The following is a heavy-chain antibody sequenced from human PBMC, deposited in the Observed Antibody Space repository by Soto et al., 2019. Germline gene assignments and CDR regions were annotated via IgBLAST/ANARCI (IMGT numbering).Heavy chain of an antibody. D-gene: IGHD5-18*01. CDR1: GFIFSVSA. CDR3: TSHDGWDTTLFNSFGH. Sequence: GGSLRLSCAASGFIFSVSAFHWVRQAPGKGLEWVGRIRIKANSYATSYGASVKGRFTISRDDSKSTTYLQINGLKNDDTAVYYCTSHDGWDTTLFNSFGHWGQGDLVTVSS. CDR2: IRIKANSYAT. V-gene: IGHV3-73*01. J-gene: IGHJ4*02.